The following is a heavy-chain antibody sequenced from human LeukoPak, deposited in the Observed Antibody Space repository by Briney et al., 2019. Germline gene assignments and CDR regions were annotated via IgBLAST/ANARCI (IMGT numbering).Heavy chain of an antibody. CDR3: AKDLGYYYDSSGYPTSDY. CDR1: GGTFSSYA. CDR2: IIPIFGTA. J-gene: IGHJ4*02. D-gene: IGHD3-22*01. Sequence: SVKVSCKASGGTFSSYAISWVRQAPGQGLEWMGGIIPIFGTANYAQKFQGRVTITADKSTSTAYMELSSLRSEDTAVYYCAKDLGYYYDSSGYPTSDYWGQGTLVTVSS. V-gene: IGHV1-69*06.